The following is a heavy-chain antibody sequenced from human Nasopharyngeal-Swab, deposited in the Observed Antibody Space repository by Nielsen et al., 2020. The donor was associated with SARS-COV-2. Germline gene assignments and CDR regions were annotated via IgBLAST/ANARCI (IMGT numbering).Heavy chain of an antibody. Sequence: SCTVPGGSISSYSWSWIRQPPGKGLEWIGYIYHSGSTYYNPSLKSRVTISVDRSKNQFSLKLSSVTAADTAVYYCARVAVGKRAFDYWGQGTLVTVSS. CDR2: IYHSGST. D-gene: IGHD3-10*01. J-gene: IGHJ4*02. CDR3: ARVAVGKRAFDY. V-gene: IGHV4-30-2*01. CDR1: GGSISSYS.